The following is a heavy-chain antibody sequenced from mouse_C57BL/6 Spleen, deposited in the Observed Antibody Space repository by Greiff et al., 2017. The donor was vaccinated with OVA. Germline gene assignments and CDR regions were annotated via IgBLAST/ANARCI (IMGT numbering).Heavy chain of an antibody. CDR3: ARRGSNHYFDY. CDR2: IYPGSGNT. Sequence: VQGVESGPELVKPGASVKISCKASGYSFTSYYIHWVKQRPGQGLEWIGWIYPGSGNTKYNEKFKGKATLTADTSSSTAYMQLSSLTSEDAAVYYCARRGSNHYFDYWGQGTNLTVSS. D-gene: IGHD1-1*01. CDR1: GYSFTSYY. V-gene: IGHV1-66*01. J-gene: IGHJ2*01.